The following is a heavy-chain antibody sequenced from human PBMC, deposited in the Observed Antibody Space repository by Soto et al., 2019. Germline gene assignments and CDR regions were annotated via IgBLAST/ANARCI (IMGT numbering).Heavy chain of an antibody. CDR2: IYSGGST. CDR1: GFTVSYNY. V-gene: IGHV3-53*01. D-gene: IGHD3-10*01. Sequence: VGSLRLSCAGSGFTVSYNYMSWVRQAPGKGLEWVSVIYSGGSTYYADSVKGRFTLSRDNSKNTLYLQMNSLRVEDTAVYYCASPGSGGWFDPWGQGTLVTVSS. J-gene: IGHJ5*02. CDR3: ASPGSGGWFDP.